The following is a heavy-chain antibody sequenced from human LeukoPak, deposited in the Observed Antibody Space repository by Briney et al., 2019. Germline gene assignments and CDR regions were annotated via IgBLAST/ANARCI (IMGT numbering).Heavy chain of an antibody. CDR3: ARDSYDYVWGSYRPFDC. D-gene: IGHD3-16*02. CDR2: IIPILVIA. Sequence: SVKVSCKASGGTFSSYAISWVRQAPGQGLEWMGRIIPILVIANYAHKFQGRVTITADKSTSPAYMELSSLRSEDTAVYYCARDSYDYVWGSYRPFDCWGQGTLVTVSS. V-gene: IGHV1-69*04. J-gene: IGHJ4*02. CDR1: GGTFSSYA.